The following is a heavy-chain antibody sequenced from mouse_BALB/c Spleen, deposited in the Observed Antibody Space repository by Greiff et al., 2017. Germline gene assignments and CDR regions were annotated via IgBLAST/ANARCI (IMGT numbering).Heavy chain of an antibody. V-gene: IGHV7-3*02. Sequence: EVNVVESGGGLVQPGGSLRLSCATSGFTFTDYYMSWVRQPPGKALEWLGFIRNKANGYTTEYSASVKGRFTISRDNSQSILYLQMNTLRAEDSATYYCARDMGYWGQGTTLTVSS. CDR3: ARDMGY. CDR2: IRNKANGYTT. J-gene: IGHJ2*01. CDR1: GFTFTDYY.